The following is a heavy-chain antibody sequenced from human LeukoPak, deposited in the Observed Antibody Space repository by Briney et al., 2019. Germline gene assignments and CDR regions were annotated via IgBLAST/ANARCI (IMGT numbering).Heavy chain of an antibody. Sequence: PSETLSLTCAVHGGSFSGYYWSWIRQPPGKGLEWIGEINHSGSTNYNPSLKSRVTISVDTSKNQFSLKLSSVTAADTAVYYCARGPIAAAGYDYWGQGTLVTVSS. CDR3: ARGPIAAAGYDY. CDR1: GGSFSGYY. D-gene: IGHD6-13*01. V-gene: IGHV4-34*01. CDR2: INHSGST. J-gene: IGHJ4*02.